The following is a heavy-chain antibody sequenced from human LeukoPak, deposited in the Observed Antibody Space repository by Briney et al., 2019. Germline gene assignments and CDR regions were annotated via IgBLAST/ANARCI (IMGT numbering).Heavy chain of an antibody. V-gene: IGHV5-51*01. CDR1: GYSFTSYW. D-gene: IGHD2-2*01. Sequence: GESLKISCKGSGYSFTSYWIGWVRQMPGKGLEWMGIIYPGDSDTRYSPSFQGQVTISADKSISTAYLQWSSLKASDTAMYYCARAVVPAASAMVYAPNWFDPWGQGTLVTVSS. J-gene: IGHJ5*02. CDR3: ARAVVPAASAMVYAPNWFDP. CDR2: IYPGDSDT.